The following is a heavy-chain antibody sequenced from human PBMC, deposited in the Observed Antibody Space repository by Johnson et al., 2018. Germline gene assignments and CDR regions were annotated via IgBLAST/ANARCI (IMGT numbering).Heavy chain of an antibody. Sequence: EVQLVESGGGLVKPGGSLRLSCAASGFTFSSYSMNWVRQAPGKGLEWVSSISSSSSYIYYADAVQGRFTISRDNAKNSLYLQMNSLRAEDTAVDYCARERSSSWYRLFPEYFQHWGQGTLVTVSS. V-gene: IGHV3-21*01. CDR3: ARERSSSWYRLFPEYFQH. J-gene: IGHJ1*01. D-gene: IGHD6-13*01. CDR2: ISSSSSYI. CDR1: GFTFSSYS.